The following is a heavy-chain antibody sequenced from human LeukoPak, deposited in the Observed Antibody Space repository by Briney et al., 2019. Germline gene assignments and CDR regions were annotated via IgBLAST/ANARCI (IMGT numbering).Heavy chain of an antibody. D-gene: IGHD5-18*01. CDR2: IKQDGSEK. J-gene: IGHJ4*02. Sequence: GGSLRLSCAASGFTFSSYWMSWVRQAPGKGLEWVANIKQDGSEKYYVDSVKGRFTISRDNAKNSLYLQMNSLRAEDTAAYYCARDRAQSGYSYGLLTFDYWGQGTLVTVSS. CDR3: ARDRAQSGYSYGLLTFDY. V-gene: IGHV3-7*01. CDR1: GFTFSSYW.